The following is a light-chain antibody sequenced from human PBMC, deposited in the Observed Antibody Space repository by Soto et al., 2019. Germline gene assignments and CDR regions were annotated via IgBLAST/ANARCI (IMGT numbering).Light chain of an antibody. CDR1: SGHSSNA. V-gene: IGLV4-69*01. Sequence: QSVLTQSPSASASLGASVKLTCTLSSGHSSNANAWHQQQPEKGPRYLMKLNNDCSHIKGDGIPDRFSGSSSGAERYLTISSLQSEDEADYYCQTWGAGIRVFGGGTKLTVL. CDR2: LNNDCSH. J-gene: IGLJ3*02. CDR3: QTWGAGIRV.